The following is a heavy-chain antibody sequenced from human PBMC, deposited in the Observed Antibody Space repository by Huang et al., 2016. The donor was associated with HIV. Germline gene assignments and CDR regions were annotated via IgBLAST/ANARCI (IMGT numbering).Heavy chain of an antibody. CDR3: ARTAYSYGFRQGYNWFDP. V-gene: IGHV1-69*13. Sequence: QVLLVQSGAEVRKPGSSVKVSCTAFGGTFSSYDICWVRQAPGQGLEWLGGVIPVVGTASYTQKFQGRVTITVDESTNTGYMELTRLTSEDTAVYYCARTAYSYGFRQGYNWFDPWGQGTPVTVSS. D-gene: IGHD5-18*01. CDR2: VIPVVGTA. J-gene: IGHJ5*02. CDR1: GGTFSSYD.